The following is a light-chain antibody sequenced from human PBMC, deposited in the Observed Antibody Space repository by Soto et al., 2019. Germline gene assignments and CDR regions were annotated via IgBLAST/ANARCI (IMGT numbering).Light chain of an antibody. J-gene: IGKJ3*01. CDR3: LQDYNYPLT. V-gene: IGKV1-6*01. Sequence: AIQMTQSPSSLSASVGDRITITCRASQGIRSALGWYQQKPGTAPKLLIFAASSLQGGVPARFSGNGSGTDFTLPISSLQPEDFRTYDCLQDYNYPLTFGPGTKVDIK. CDR1: QGIRSA. CDR2: AAS.